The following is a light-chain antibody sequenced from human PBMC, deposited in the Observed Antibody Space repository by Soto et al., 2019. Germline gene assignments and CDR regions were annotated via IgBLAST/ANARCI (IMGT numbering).Light chain of an antibody. CDR1: QSVSSD. V-gene: IGKV3-15*01. CDR3: QQYNKWPPLT. CDR2: DAS. J-gene: IGKJ4*01. Sequence: EIVMTQAPATLSVSPGERATLSCRASQSVSSDLAWYQQKPGQAPRLLIYDASTRATGIPVRFSGSGSGTEFTLTISSLQSEDFALYYCQQYNKWPPLTFGGGTKVEI.